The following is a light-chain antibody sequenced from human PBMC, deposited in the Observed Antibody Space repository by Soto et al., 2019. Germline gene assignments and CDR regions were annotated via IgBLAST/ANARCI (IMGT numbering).Light chain of an antibody. CDR2: GAS. V-gene: IGKV3-20*01. CDR1: QRVNSNY. J-gene: IGKJ1*01. Sequence: DIFLTQSPVTLSVSPGERVTLSCRASQRVNSNYLAWYQQEPGQAPRLLIYGASNRATGIPDRFSGSGSGTDFTLTISSLEPGDFAVYYCHQYGSSPRTFGQGTKVDI. CDR3: HQYGSSPRT.